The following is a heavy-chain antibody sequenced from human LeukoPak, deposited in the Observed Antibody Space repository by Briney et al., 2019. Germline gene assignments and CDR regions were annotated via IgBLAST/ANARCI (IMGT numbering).Heavy chain of an antibody. CDR3: ARDYYDSSGALAFDI. V-gene: IGHV1-69*04. J-gene: IGHJ3*02. D-gene: IGHD3-22*01. CDR2: IIPILGIA. Sequence: SVKVSCKASGGTFSSYAISWVRQAPGQGLEWMGRIIPILGIANYAQKFQGRVTITADKSTSTAYMELSSLRSEDTAVYYRARDYYDSSGALAFDIWGQGTMVTVSS. CDR1: GGTFSSYA.